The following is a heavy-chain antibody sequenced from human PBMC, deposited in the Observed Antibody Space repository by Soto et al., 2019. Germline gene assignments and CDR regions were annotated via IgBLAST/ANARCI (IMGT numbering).Heavy chain of an antibody. J-gene: IGHJ4*02. V-gene: IGHV1-18*04. D-gene: IGHD3-9*01. CDR2: ISGYNGNA. Sequence: QVQLVQSAGEVRKPGASVKVSCKTSGYTFNLYGMTWLRPAPGQGLEWMGWISGYNGNATYAQKFKGRVVLTIDTSTTTAHMELGSLTSDDTAVYYCARILQTSRALGHWGQGTLVTVSS. CDR3: ARILQTSRALGH. CDR1: GYTFNLYG.